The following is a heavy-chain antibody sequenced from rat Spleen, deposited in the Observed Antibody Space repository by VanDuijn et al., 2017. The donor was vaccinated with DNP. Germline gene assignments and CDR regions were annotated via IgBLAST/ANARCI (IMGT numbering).Heavy chain of an antibody. CDR2: ISSTGDNT. J-gene: IGHJ2*01. D-gene: IGHD1-11*01. V-gene: IGHV5-31*01. CDR3: ARHEATEGIDFDY. CDR1: GFTFSSYW. Sequence: EVQLVETGGGLVQPGKSLKLSCVASGFTFSSYWMYWIRQAPGKGLEWVASISSTGDNTYYSDSVKGRFSLSRDNAKSTLYLQVNSLRSEDTATYYCARHEATEGIDFDYWGQGVMVTVSS.